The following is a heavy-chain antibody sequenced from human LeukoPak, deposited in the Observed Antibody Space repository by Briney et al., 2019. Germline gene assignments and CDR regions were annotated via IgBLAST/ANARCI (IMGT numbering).Heavy chain of an antibody. J-gene: IGHJ4*02. D-gene: IGHD7-27*01. Sequence: SETLSLTCTVSGGSIRSYFWSWIPQPPGTGLEWIGYIYSSGSTNYNPSFKSRVTISVDTSKNQFSLKLRSVTATDTAVYYCARETGNLIYYFDYWGQGTLVTVSS. V-gene: IGHV4-59*01. CDR1: GGSIRSYF. CDR2: IYSSGST. CDR3: ARETGNLIYYFDY.